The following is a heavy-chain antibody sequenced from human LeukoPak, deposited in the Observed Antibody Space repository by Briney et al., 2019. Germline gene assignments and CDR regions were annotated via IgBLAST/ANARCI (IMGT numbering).Heavy chain of an antibody. Sequence: ASVKVSCKASGYTFTSHDIDWVRQATGQGLEYMGWMNPNSGNTGYAQKFQGRVTMTRNTSINTAYMELSSLRSEDTTVYYCARGLVRGRFGKDVWGQGTTVTVSS. CDR1: GYTFTSHD. V-gene: IGHV1-8*01. CDR2: MNPNSGNT. CDR3: ARGLVRGRFGKDV. J-gene: IGHJ6*02. D-gene: IGHD3-10*01.